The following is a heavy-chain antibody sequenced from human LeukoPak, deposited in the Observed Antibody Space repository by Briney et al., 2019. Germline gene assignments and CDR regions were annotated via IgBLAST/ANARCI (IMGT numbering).Heavy chain of an antibody. CDR3: ARAYSSGYYRDAFDI. J-gene: IGHJ3*02. D-gene: IGHD3-22*01. Sequence: PSETLSLTCTVSGGSISSYYWSWIRQPPGKGLEWIGYIYHSGSTNYNPSLKSRVTISVDTSKNQFSLKLSSVTAADTAVYYCARAYSSGYYRDAFDIWGQGTMVTVSS. CDR2: IYHSGST. CDR1: GGSISSYY. V-gene: IGHV4-59*01.